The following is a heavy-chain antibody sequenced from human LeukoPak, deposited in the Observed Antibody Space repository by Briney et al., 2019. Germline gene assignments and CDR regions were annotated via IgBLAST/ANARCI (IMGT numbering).Heavy chain of an antibody. V-gene: IGHV4-31*03. D-gene: IGHD3-22*01. CDR3: ARALGSYYYDSSGSTFDY. Sequence: PSETLSLTCTVSGGSISSGGYYWSWIRQHPGKGLEWIGYIYYSGSTYYNPSLKSRVTTSVDTSKNQFSLKLSSVTAADTAVYYCARALGSYYYDSSGSTFDYWGQGTLVTVSS. J-gene: IGHJ4*02. CDR2: IYYSGST. CDR1: GGSISSGGYY.